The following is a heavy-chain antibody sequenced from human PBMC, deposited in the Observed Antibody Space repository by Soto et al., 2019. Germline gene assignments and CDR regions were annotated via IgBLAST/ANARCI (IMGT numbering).Heavy chain of an antibody. CDR2: IHAGSDNT. J-gene: IGHJ6*02. V-gene: IGHV1-3*01. Sequence: QVQFVQSGTEVKEPGASVRVSCTASGSTFTAITLHWVRQAPGQRLEWMGCIHAGSDNTEYSQKFQDRLTITRDTSATIVYMDLSSLRSEDTALYYCARDYVKYGMDVGGQGTTVTVSS. CDR3: ARDYVKYGMDV. CDR1: GSTFTAIT. D-gene: IGHD3-10*02.